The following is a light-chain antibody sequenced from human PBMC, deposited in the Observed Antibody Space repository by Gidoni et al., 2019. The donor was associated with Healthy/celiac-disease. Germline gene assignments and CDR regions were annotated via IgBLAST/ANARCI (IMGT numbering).Light chain of an antibody. V-gene: IGKV3-15*01. Sequence: IVMTQSPANLSVSPGERATLSCMASQSVSSNLAWYQQKPGQAPRLLIYGASTRATGIPASFSGSGSGTEFTLTISSLQSEDFAVYYCQKYNNWPTWTFGQGTKVEIK. CDR2: GAS. J-gene: IGKJ1*01. CDR3: QKYNNWPTWT. CDR1: QSVSSN.